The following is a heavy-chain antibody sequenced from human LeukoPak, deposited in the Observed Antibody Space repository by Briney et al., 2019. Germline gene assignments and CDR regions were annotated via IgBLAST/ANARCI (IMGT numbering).Heavy chain of an antibody. CDR3: AREGSYGDYRLRAFDI. J-gene: IGHJ3*02. CDR2: IYYSGST. Sequence: PSETLSLTCAVSGGSISSGGYSWSWIRQPPGKGLEWIGYIYYSGSTNYNPSLKSRVTISVDTSKNQFSLKLSSVTAADTAVYYCAREGSYGDYRLRAFDIWGQGTMVTVSS. D-gene: IGHD4-17*01. CDR1: GGSISSGGYS. V-gene: IGHV4-61*08.